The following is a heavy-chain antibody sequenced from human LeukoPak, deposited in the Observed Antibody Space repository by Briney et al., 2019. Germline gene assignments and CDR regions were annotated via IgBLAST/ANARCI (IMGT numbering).Heavy chain of an antibody. CDR2: INHSGNT. Sequence: SETLSLTCAVSGGSFSGYYWSWIRQSPGKGLEWIGEINHSGNTNCNPSLKSRVTISVDTSKNQFPLKLSSVTAADTAVYYCATSLTTVTHYYYYMDVWGKGTTVTISS. CDR3: ATSLTTVTHYYYYMDV. D-gene: IGHD4-11*01. V-gene: IGHV4-34*01. CDR1: GGSFSGYY. J-gene: IGHJ6*03.